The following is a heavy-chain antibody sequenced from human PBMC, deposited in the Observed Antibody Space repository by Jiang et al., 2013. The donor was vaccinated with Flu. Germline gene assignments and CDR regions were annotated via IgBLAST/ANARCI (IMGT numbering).Heavy chain of an antibody. J-gene: IGHJ4*02. V-gene: IGHV4-39*07. CDR3: ARDSRYISSGTDY. D-gene: IGHD3-10*01. Sequence: GSGLVKPSETLSLTCTVSGGSITSSNYYWAWIRQPPGKGLEWIGSIYHSGSTYYNPSLQSRVTISVDTSKNQFSLRLTSVTAADTAVYYCARDSRYISSGTDYWGQGTLVTVSS. CDR1: GGSITSSNYY. CDR2: IYHSGST.